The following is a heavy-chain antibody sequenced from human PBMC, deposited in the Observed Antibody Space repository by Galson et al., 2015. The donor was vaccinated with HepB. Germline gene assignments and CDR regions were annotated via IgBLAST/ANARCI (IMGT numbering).Heavy chain of an antibody. Sequence: SLRLSCAASGFTFSSYAMHWVRQAPGKGLEYVSAISSNGGSTYYADSVKGRFTISKDNSKNTLYLQMSSLRAEDTAVYYCVKDRYDSSSVFDCWGQGTLVTVSS. D-gene: IGHD3-22*01. V-gene: IGHV3-64D*06. CDR2: ISSNGGST. CDR3: VKDRYDSSSVFDC. J-gene: IGHJ4*02. CDR1: GFTFSSYA.